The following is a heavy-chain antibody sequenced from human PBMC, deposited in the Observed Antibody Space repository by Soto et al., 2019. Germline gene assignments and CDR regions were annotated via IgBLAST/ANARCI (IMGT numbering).Heavy chain of an antibody. Sequence: QVQLVQSGAEVKKPGSSVKVSCKASGGTFSSYAISWVRQAPGQGLEWMGGIIPIFGTANYAQKFQGRVTITADKSTSTAYMELSSLRSEDTAVYYCARGGRSVVVAATPSWFDPWGQGTLVTVSS. J-gene: IGHJ5*02. CDR3: ARGGRSVVVAATPSWFDP. CDR2: IIPIFGTA. D-gene: IGHD2-15*01. V-gene: IGHV1-69*06. CDR1: GGTFSSYA.